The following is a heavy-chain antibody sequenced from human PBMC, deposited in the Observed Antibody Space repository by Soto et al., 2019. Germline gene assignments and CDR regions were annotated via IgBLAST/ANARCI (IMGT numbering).Heavy chain of an antibody. CDR1: GFTFDDYA. Sequence: EVQMVESGGGFIQPGRSLGLSCAASGFTFDDYAMHWVRRVPGRGLEWVSSITWNGNFIGYADSVKGRFTVSRDNAKNSLYLQMSDLRPEDTALYYCAKGGPDAFCAGGRCYFDSWGQGSQVTVTS. CDR3: AKGGPDAFCAGGRCYFDS. V-gene: IGHV3-9*01. CDR2: ITWNGNFI. D-gene: IGHD2-8*02. J-gene: IGHJ4*03.